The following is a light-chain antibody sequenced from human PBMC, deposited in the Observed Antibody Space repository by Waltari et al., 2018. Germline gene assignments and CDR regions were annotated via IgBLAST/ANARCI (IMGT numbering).Light chain of an antibody. J-gene: IGKJ4*01. CDR2: DAS. V-gene: IGKV1-33*01. Sequence: DTQMTQSPSSLSASVGDRVTITCQASQDISHFLNWYQQKPGTAPKLLITDASTLQTSVPSRFSGNRSGTQFAFTVNGLQSEDVATYFCQQYDNLPLTFGGGSKV. CDR3: QQYDNLPLT. CDR1: QDISHF.